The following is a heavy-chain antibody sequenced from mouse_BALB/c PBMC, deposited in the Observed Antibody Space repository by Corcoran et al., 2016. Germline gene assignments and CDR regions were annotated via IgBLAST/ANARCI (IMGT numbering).Heavy chain of an antibody. Sequence: EVQLQQSGAEPVKPGASVKLSCTASGFNIKDTYMHWVKQRPEQGLEWIGRIDPANGNTKYDPKFQGKATITEDTSSNTAYLQLSSLTSEDTAVYYCASGFDYWGQGTTLTVSS. D-gene: IGHD3-1*01. V-gene: IGHV14-3*02. CDR1: GFNIKDTY. CDR3: ASGFDY. J-gene: IGHJ2*01. CDR2: IDPANGNT.